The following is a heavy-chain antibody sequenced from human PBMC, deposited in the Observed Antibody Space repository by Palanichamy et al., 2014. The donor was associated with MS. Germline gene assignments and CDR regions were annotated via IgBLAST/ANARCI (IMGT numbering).Heavy chain of an antibody. CDR1: GGSITRYY. CDR2: IYYTGSA. Sequence: QVRLKESGPGLVKPSETLSLTCTVSGGSITRYYWTWIRQPPGKGLEWIGYIYYTGSADYNPSLKGRVSMSIDTSRNQFSLNLSSVAAADTAVYYCARAGYTHVTGYHSDYWGQGTLVSVSS. J-gene: IGHJ4*02. CDR3: ARAGYTHVTGYHSDY. V-gene: IGHV4-59*01. D-gene: IGHD5-18*01.